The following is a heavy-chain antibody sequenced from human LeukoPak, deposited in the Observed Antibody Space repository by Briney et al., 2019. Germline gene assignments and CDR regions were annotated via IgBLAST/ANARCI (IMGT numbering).Heavy chain of an antibody. D-gene: IGHD3-9*01. CDR1: GFIVNTCY. J-gene: IGHJ6*02. CDR3: TRDPPLTRGYGMDV. V-gene: IGHV3-66*01. CDR2: IYTGETT. Sequence: PAGSLRLSCAASGFIVNTCYMSWVRRAPGKGLEWVSVIYTGETTFYADSVKGGFTISRDNSKNTVYLQMNSLRADDTAVYYCTRDPPLTRGYGMDVWGQGTTVTVSS.